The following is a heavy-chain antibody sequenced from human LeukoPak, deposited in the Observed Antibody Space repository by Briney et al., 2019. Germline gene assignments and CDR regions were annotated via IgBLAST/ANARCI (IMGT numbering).Heavy chain of an antibody. Sequence: GAAVKVSCKASGYTFTGYYMHWVRQAPGQGLEWMGWINPNSGGTNYAQKFQGRVTMTRDTSISTAYMELSRLRSDDTAVYYCARSVRRGSGSYSPGVWGKGTTVTVSS. CDR2: INPNSGGT. CDR3: ARSVRRGSGSYSPGV. D-gene: IGHD3-10*01. CDR1: GYTFTGYY. V-gene: IGHV1-2*02. J-gene: IGHJ6*04.